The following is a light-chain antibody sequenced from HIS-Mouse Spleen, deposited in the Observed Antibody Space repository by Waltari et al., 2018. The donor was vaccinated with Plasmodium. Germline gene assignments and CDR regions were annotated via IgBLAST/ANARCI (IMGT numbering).Light chain of an antibody. CDR3: AAWDDSLNGVV. CDR1: ISRIGRNT. CDR2: SNH. J-gene: IGLJ2*01. Sequence: QPVLPQPPSPSGTPGQRVPLPCSGTISRIGRNTVNSAQQLPGTAPKLLIYSNHQRPSGVPDRFSGSKSGTSASLAISGLQSEDEADYYCAAWDDSLNGVVFAGGTKLTVL. V-gene: IGLV1-44*01.